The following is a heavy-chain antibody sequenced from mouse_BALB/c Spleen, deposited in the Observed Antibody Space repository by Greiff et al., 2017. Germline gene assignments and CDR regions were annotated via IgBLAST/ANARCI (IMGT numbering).Heavy chain of an antibody. Sequence: EVQLVESGGGLVQPGGSLKLSCAASGFTFSSYTMSWVRQTPEKRLEWVAYISNGGGSTYYPDTVKGRFTISRDNAKNTLYLQMSSLKSEDTAMYYCARHEYDYDFPAWFAYWGQGTLVTVSA. CDR2: ISNGGGST. V-gene: IGHV5-12-2*01. CDR1: GFTFSSYT. D-gene: IGHD2-4*01. CDR3: ARHEYDYDFPAWFAY. J-gene: IGHJ3*01.